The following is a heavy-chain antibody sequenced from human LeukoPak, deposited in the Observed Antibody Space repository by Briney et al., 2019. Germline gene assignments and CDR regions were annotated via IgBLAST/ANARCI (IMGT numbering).Heavy chain of an antibody. J-gene: IGHJ3*02. V-gene: IGHV3-7*01. Sequence: GGSLRLSCEASGFTFRNYWMTWVRQAPGKGLEWVANIKEDGSEIYYVESVKGRFTISRDNAKNSLFLQMNSLRAEDTAVYYCARDPGGIAVPGLGFAFDIWGQGTMVTVSS. CDR1: GFTFRNYW. D-gene: IGHD6-19*01. CDR3: ARDPGGIAVPGLGFAFDI. CDR2: IKEDGSEI.